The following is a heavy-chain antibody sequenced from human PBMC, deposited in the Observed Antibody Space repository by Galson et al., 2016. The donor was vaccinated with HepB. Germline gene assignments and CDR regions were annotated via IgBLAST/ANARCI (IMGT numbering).Heavy chain of an antibody. V-gene: IGHV3-11*04. D-gene: IGHD5-24*01. CDR3: VRAAYKNGYRYFDQ. J-gene: IGHJ4*02. CDR1: GFIFSDYY. Sequence: SLRLSCAASGFIFSDYYMNWIRQAPGKGLEWVSYTPGSGSYEYYADSVRGRFAIFRDNARNAVFLQMNSLRAEDTAVYYGVRAAYKNGYRYFDQWGQGTLVTVSS. CDR2: TPGSGSYE.